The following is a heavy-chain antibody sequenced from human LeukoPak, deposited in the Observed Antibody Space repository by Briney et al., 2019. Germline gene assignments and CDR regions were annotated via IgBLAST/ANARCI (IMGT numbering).Heavy chain of an antibody. Sequence: AASVKVSCKASGGTFSSYAISWVRQAPGQGLEWMGRIIPIFGIANYAQKFQGRVTITADKSTSTAYMELSSLRSEDTAVYYCARASGWYEGDYYYYYGMDVWGQGTTVTVSS. CDR3: ARASGWYEGDYYYYYGMDV. J-gene: IGHJ6*02. CDR1: GGTFSSYA. CDR2: IIPIFGIA. D-gene: IGHD6-19*01. V-gene: IGHV1-69*04.